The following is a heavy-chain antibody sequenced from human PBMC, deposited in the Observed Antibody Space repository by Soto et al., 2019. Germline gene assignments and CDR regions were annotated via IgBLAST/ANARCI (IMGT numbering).Heavy chain of an antibody. CDR3: ARREGYYYGMDV. V-gene: IGHV1-69*13. D-gene: IGHD1-26*01. J-gene: IGHJ6*02. CDR1: GVTFSSYA. Sequence: AVKVSCKASGVTFSSYAISWVRQAPGQGLEWMGGIIPIFGTANYAQKFQGRVTITADESTSTAYMELSSLGSEDTAVYYCARREGYYYGMDVWGQGTTVTVSS. CDR2: IIPIFGTA.